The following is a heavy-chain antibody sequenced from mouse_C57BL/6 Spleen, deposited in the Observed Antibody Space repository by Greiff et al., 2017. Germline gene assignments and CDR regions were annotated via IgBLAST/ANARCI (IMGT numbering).Heavy chain of an antibody. J-gene: IGHJ3*01. CDR3: ARWGGFAY. V-gene: IGHV1-50*01. Sequence: QVQLQQPGAELVKPGASVKLSCKASGYTFTSYWMQWVKQRPGQGLEWIGEIDPSDSYTNYNQKFKGKATLTVDTSSSTAYMQISSLTSEDSAVYCCARWGGFAYWGQGTLVTVSA. CDR2: IDPSDSYT. CDR1: GYTFTSYW.